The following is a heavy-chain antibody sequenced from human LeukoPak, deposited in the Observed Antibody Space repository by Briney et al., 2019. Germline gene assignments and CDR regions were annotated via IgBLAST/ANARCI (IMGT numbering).Heavy chain of an antibody. CDR1: GFTFSSYA. D-gene: IGHD5-18*01. Sequence: GRSLRLSCAASGFTFSSYAMHWVRQAPGKGLEWVAVLSYDGSNKYYADSVKGRFTISRDNSKNTLYLQMNSLRAEDTAVYYCARDRYSYGIRYYFDYWGQGTLVTVSS. J-gene: IGHJ4*02. CDR3: ARDRYSYGIRYYFDY. V-gene: IGHV3-30-3*01. CDR2: LSYDGSNK.